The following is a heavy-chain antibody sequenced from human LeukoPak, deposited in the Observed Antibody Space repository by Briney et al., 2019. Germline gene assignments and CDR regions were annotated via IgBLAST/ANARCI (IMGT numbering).Heavy chain of an antibody. CDR2: TNPNSGDT. Sequence: ASVKVSCKTSGYTFTGYYIHWVRQAPGQGLEWMGRTNPNSGDTNYAQKFQGRVTVTRITSITTAYMELSSLRSDDTAVYYCARRDYGDYWGQGTLVTVSS. V-gene: IGHV1-2*06. J-gene: IGHJ4*02. CDR3: ARRDYGDY. CDR1: GYTFTGYY.